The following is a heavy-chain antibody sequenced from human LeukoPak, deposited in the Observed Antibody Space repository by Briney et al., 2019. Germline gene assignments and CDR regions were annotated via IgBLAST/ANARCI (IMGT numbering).Heavy chain of an antibody. CDR3: TRYGDYPFDY. CDR1: GFTFSDSG. D-gene: IGHD2-21*01. V-gene: IGHV3-73*01. J-gene: IGHJ4*02. CDR2: IRSKANSYAT. Sequence: PGGSLRLSCAASGFTFSDSGMHWVRQASGKGLEWVGRIRSKANSYATAYAASVKGRFTISRDDSKNTAYLQMNSLKTEDPAVYYCTRYGDYPFDYWGQGTLVTVSS.